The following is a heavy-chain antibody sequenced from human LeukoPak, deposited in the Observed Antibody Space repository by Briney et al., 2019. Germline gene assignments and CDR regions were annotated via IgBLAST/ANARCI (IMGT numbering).Heavy chain of an antibody. CDR2: IYYTGST. CDR1: GDSISSYY. D-gene: IGHD3-22*01. V-gene: IGHV4-59*01. Sequence: PSETLSPTCTVSGDSISSYYWNWIRQPPGKGLEWIGYIYYTGSTNSNPSLKSRVTISVDTSKNQFSLQLRSVTAADTAVYYCARGDSTGYYRFNYWGQGTLVTVSS. CDR3: ARGDSTGYYRFNY. J-gene: IGHJ4*02.